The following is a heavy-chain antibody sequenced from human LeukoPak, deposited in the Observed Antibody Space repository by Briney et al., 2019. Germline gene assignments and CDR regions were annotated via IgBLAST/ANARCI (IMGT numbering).Heavy chain of an antibody. CDR3: ARSGLGYSGYDFDY. CDR1: GFTFRSYW. V-gene: IGHV3-7*01. Sequence: PGGSLRLSCAASGFTFRSYWMSWVRQAPGKGLEWVANIKQDGSEKYYVDSVKGRFTISKDNAKNSLYLQMNSLRAEDTAVYYCARSGLGYSGYDFDYWGQGTLVTVSS. CDR2: IKQDGSEK. J-gene: IGHJ4*02. D-gene: IGHD5-12*01.